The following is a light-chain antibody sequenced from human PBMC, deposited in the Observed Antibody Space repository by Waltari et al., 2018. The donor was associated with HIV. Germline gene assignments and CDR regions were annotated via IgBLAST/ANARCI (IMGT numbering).Light chain of an antibody. CDR2: KNY. CDR1: SSNIGNDN. J-gene: IGLJ1*01. V-gene: IGLV1-47*01. CDR3: VGWDASLSAYV. Sequence: QSVLTQPPSASGTPGQRVTISCSRSSSNIGNDNVYWYQQLPGTAPKLLIYKNYQRPSGVPDRFAGSKSGTSASLAISGLRSEDEADYYCVGWDASLSAYVFGTGTKVTIL.